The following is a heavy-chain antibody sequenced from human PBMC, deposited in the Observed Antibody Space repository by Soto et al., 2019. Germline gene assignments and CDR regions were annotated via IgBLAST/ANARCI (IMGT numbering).Heavy chain of an antibody. V-gene: IGHV3-21*01. J-gene: IGHJ6*02. Sequence: PVGSLRLSCAASEFIFESYTMNWVRQAPGKGLEWVASISSSGSYISYADSLKGRFTISRDNPRESLFLQMGTLRVEDTAVYFCARSITMWGMDVWGQGTTVTVSS. D-gene: IGHD3-3*01. CDR3: ARSITMWGMDV. CDR1: EFIFESYT. CDR2: ISSSGSYI.